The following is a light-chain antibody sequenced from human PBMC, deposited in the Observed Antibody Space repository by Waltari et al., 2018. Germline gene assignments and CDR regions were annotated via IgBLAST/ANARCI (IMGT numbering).Light chain of an antibody. CDR2: DVN. CDR1: NSDIGAYNY. V-gene: IGLV2-11*01. CDR3: SSYAGGSLFV. J-gene: IGLJ1*01. Sequence: SALTQPRSVSGSPGQSVTISCTGSNSDIGAYNYVSWYQQHPGRAPKLMIYDVNKRPSGVPRRFSGSKSANTASLTISGLQAEDETDYYCSSYAGGSLFVFGDGTKVTVL.